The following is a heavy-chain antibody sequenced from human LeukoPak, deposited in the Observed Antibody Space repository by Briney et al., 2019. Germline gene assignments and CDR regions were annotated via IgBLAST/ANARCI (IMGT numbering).Heavy chain of an antibody. CDR3: ASLTSLQRPHGYYYYMDV. D-gene: IGHD1-1*01. V-gene: IGHV4-38-2*02. J-gene: IGHJ6*03. CDR1: GYSISSGYY. CDR2: IYHSGST. Sequence: SETLSLTCTVSGYSISSGYYWGWIRQPPGKGLEWIGSIYHSGSTHYNPSLKSRVTISVDMSKNHFSLNLTSVTAADTAVYYCASLTSLQRPHGYYYYMDVWGKGTTVTVSS.